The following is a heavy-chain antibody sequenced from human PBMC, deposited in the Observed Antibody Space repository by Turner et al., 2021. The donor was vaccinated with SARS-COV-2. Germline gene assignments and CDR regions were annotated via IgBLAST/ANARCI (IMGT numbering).Heavy chain of an antibody. CDR3: ARDLEGAMVTYYYGMDV. V-gene: IGHV3-33*01. CDR1: GLTFSSYG. Sequence: QVQLVESGGGVVQPWRSLRLPCAASGLTFSSYGMHWVRQAPGKGLEWVAVIWYDGSNKYYADSVKGRFTISRDKSKNTLYLQMNSLRAEDTAVYYCARDLEGAMVTYYYGMDVWGQGTTVTVSS. CDR2: IWYDGSNK. D-gene: IGHD5-18*01. J-gene: IGHJ6*02.